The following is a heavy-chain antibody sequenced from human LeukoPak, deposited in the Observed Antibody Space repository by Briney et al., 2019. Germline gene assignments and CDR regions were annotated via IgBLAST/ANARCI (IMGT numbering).Heavy chain of an antibody. V-gene: IGHV4-59*01. Sequence: SETLSLTCTVSGGSISSYYWSWIRQPPGKGLEWIGYIYYSGSTNYNPSLKSRVAISVDTSKNQFSLKLSSVTAADTAVYYCAITIAAPAGYYFDYWGQGTLVTVSS. CDR2: IYYSGST. CDR3: AITIAAPAGYYFDY. CDR1: GGSISSYY. J-gene: IGHJ4*02. D-gene: IGHD6-13*01.